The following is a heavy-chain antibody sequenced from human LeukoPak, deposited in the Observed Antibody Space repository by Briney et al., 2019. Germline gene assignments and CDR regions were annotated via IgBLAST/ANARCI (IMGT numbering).Heavy chain of an antibody. CDR2: IIPIFGTA. Sequence: SVKVSCKASGGTFSSYAISWVRQVPGQGLEWMGGIIPIFGTANYAQKFQGRVTITADESTSTAYMELSSLRSEDTAVYYCASIRGYSYGNNREYYFDYWGQGTLVTVSS. CDR3: ASIRGYSYGNNREYYFDY. J-gene: IGHJ4*02. D-gene: IGHD5-18*01. V-gene: IGHV1-69*13. CDR1: GGTFSSYA.